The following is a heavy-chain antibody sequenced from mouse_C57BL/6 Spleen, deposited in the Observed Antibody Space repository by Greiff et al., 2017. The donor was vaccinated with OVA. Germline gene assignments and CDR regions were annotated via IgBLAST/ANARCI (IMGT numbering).Heavy chain of an antibody. CDR2: ISRGSSTI. Sequence: EVKLVESGGGLVKPGGSLKLSCEASGFTFSDYGMHWVRQAPEKGLEWVAYISRGSSTIYYADTVKGRFTISRDNAKNTLFLQLTSLRSEDTAMYYCARGKDYTWFAYWGQGTLVTVSA. CDR1: GFTFSDYG. CDR3: ARGKDYTWFAY. V-gene: IGHV5-17*01. J-gene: IGHJ3*01. D-gene: IGHD2-4*01.